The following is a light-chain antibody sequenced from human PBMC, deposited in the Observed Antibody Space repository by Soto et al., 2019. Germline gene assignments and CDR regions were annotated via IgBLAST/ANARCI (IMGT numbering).Light chain of an antibody. CDR2: WAS. CDR3: QQYYSTPIT. J-gene: IGKJ5*01. V-gene: IGKV4-1*01. CDR1: QSVLYSSDNKNY. Sequence: DIVMTQSPDSLAVSLGERATINCKSSQSVLYSSDNKNYLFWYQQKPGQPPKLLIYWASTRESGVPDRFSGSGSGKDFTLTISSLQAEDVAVYYCQQYYSTPITFGQGTRLEIK.